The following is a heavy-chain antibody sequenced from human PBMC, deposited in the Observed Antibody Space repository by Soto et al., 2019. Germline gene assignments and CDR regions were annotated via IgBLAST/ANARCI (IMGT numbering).Heavy chain of an antibody. Sequence: TSETLSLTCTVSGGSISSSSYYWGWIRQPPGKGLEWIGSIYYSGSTYYNPSLKSRVTISVDTSKNQFSLKLSSVTAADTAVYYCARAYSSGWYPFDYWGQGTLVTVSS. CDR1: GGSISSSSYY. V-gene: IGHV4-39*01. CDR2: IYYSGST. J-gene: IGHJ4*02. CDR3: ARAYSSGWYPFDY. D-gene: IGHD6-19*01.